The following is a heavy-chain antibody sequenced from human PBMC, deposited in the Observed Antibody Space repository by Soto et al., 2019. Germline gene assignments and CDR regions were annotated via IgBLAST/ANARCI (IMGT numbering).Heavy chain of an antibody. CDR2: ISYDGSNK. CDR1: GFTFSSYA. V-gene: IGHV3-30-3*01. Sequence: PGGSLRLSCAASGFTFSSYAMHWVRQAPGKGLEWVAVISYDGSNKYYADSVKGRFTISRDNSKNTLYLQMNSLRAEDTAVYYCARDFWHDFPHYYYYGMDVWGQGTTVTVSS. J-gene: IGHJ6*02. D-gene: IGHD3-3*01. CDR3: ARDFWHDFPHYYYYGMDV.